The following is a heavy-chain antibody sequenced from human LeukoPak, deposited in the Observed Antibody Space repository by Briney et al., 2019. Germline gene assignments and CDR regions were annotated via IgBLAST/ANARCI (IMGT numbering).Heavy chain of an antibody. CDR3: ARVACSSTSCYNPFDY. V-gene: IGHV4-38-2*02. Sequence: SETLSLTCTVSGYSISSGYYWGWIRQPPGKGLEWIGSIYHSGSTYYNPSLKSRVTISVDTSKNQFSLKLSPVTAADTAVYYCARVACSSTSCYNPFDYWGQGTLVTVSS. J-gene: IGHJ4*02. CDR1: GYSISSGYY. CDR2: IYHSGST. D-gene: IGHD2-2*02.